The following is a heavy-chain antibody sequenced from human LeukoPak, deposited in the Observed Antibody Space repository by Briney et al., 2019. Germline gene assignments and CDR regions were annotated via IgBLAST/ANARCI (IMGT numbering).Heavy chain of an antibody. J-gene: IGHJ3*02. Sequence: SETLSLTCTVSGGSISSGDYYWGWIRQPPGKGLEWIGYIYYSGSTYYNPSLKSRVTISVDTSKNQFSLKLSSVTAADTAVYYCATRRITIFGVVIMSAFDIWGQGTMVTVSS. D-gene: IGHD3-3*01. CDR3: ATRRITIFGVVIMSAFDI. CDR2: IYYSGST. CDR1: GGSISSGDYY. V-gene: IGHV4-30-4*01.